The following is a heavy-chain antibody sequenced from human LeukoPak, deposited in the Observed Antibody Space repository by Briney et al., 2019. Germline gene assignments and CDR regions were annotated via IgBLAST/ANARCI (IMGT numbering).Heavy chain of an antibody. V-gene: IGHV4-59*08. CDR1: GGSISSYY. D-gene: IGHD5-12*01. J-gene: IGHJ4*02. Sequence: PSETLSLTCTVSGGSISSYYWSWIRQPPGKGLEWIGYIYYSGSTNYNPSLKSRVTISVDTSKNQFSLKLSSVTAADTAVYYCARLGNSGYDPPMDYWGQGTLVTVSS. CDR3: ARLGNSGYDPPMDY. CDR2: IYYSGST.